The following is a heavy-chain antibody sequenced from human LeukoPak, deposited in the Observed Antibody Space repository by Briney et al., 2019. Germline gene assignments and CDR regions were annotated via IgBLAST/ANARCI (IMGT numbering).Heavy chain of an antibody. D-gene: IGHD3-10*02. V-gene: IGHV3-30*18. CDR2: ISYDGSNK. Sequence: PGRSLRLSCAASGFTFSSYGMHWVRQAPGKGLEWVAVISYDGSNKYYADSVKGRFTTSRDNSKNTLYLQMNSLRAEDTAVYYCAKDSIPMFWGQGTLVTVSS. CDR1: GFTFSSYG. CDR3: AKDSIPMF. J-gene: IGHJ4*02.